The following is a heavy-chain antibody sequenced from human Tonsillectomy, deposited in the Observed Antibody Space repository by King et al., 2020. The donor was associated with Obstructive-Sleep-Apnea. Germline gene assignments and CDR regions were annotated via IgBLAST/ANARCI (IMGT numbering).Heavy chain of an antibody. J-gene: IGHJ4*02. CDR2: ISSSSSTI. V-gene: IGHV3-48*04. D-gene: IGHD4-17*01. CDR1: GVTFSSYS. Sequence: VQLVESGGGLVQPGGSLRRSCAASGVTFSSYSMNCVRPAPGKGLEWVSFISSSSSTIYYEESVKGRFTISRDNAKNSLYLQMNSLRAEDTAVYYCAREWTTLDYWGQGTLVTVSS. CDR3: AREWTTLDY.